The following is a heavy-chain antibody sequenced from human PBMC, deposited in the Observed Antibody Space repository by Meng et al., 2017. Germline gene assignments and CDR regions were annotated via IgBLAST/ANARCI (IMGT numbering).Heavy chain of an antibody. D-gene: IGHD6-13*01. CDR1: GEASRRGYW. J-gene: IGHJ4*02. CDR2: FHHSGST. CDR3: ARYTPIAVDY. V-gene: IGHV4-55*01. Sequence: QVQLPEAGPGMVKPSATLSSICPVFGEASRRGYWVSWVRQPPGKGLEWIGEFHHSGSTYYNPSLKSRITMSVDTSKNQFYLKLSSVTAADTAVYYCARYTPIAVDYWGQGTLVTVSS.